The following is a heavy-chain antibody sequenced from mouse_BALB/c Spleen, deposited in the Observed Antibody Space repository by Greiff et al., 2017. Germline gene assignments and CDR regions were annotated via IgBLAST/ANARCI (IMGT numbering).Heavy chain of an antibody. V-gene: IGHV5-12-2*01. Sequence: EVKLQESGGGLVQPGGSLKLSCAASGFTFSSYTMSWVRQTPEKRLEWVAYISNGGGSTYYPDTVKGRFTISRDNAKNTLYLQMSSLKSEDTAMYYCARRDYGNRSWLAYWGQGTLVTVSA. CDR2: ISNGGGST. J-gene: IGHJ3*01. CDR3: ARRDYGNRSWLAY. D-gene: IGHD2-1*01. CDR1: GFTFSSYT.